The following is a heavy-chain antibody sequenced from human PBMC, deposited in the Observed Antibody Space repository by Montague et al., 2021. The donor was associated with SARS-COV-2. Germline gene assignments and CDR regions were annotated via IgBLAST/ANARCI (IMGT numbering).Heavy chain of an antibody. D-gene: IGHD2-2*02. J-gene: IGHJ6*03. CDR3: AGLGEGVAPAPILGVGPYYSDCYMDV. CDR1: GGSFSGYC. Sequence: SETLSLTCAVYGGSFSGYCWDWIRQQPGKGLEWIGVINHNASANYNPSLKRRVPISVDTSKNQSSLKLNSVSAADTAVSDCAGLGEGVAPAPILGVGPYYSDCYMDVWGQGATVTVSS. V-gene: IGHV4-34*01. CDR2: INHNASA.